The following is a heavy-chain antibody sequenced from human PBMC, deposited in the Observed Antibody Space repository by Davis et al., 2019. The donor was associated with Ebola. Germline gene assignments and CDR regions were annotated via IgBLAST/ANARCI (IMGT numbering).Heavy chain of an antibody. D-gene: IGHD4-23*01. CDR3: AQQLGDYGGNALRY. Sequence: GGSLRPSCAASGFTSSVYYMSWIRQAPGKGPEWVSSISSSASYKNYADSVKGRFTISRDDAKKSLYLQMDSLRAEDTAVYYCAQQLGDYGGNALRYWGQGTLVTVSS. J-gene: IGHJ4*02. CDR2: ISSSASYK. CDR1: GFTSSVYY. V-gene: IGHV3-11*06.